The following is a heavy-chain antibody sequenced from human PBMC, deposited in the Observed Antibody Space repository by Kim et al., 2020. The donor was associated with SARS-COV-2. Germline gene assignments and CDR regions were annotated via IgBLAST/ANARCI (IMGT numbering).Heavy chain of an antibody. CDR1: GFTFSNFA. D-gene: IGHD5-12*01. CDR2: TSYDGSNK. V-gene: IGHV3-30*04. Sequence: GGSLRLSCAASGFTFSNFAMHWVRQAPGKGLEWVAMTSYDGSNKYYADSVKGRFTISRDNSKNTLSLQMNSLRAEDTAVYYCATLRASRGYSGYDNPFDYWGRGILVTVST. J-gene: IGHJ4*02. CDR3: ATLRASRGYSGYDNPFDY.